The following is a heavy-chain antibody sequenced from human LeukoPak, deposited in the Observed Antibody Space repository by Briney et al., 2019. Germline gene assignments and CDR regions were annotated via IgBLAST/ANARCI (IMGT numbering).Heavy chain of an antibody. Sequence: PGGSLRLSCAASGFTFSSYWMSWVRQAPGKGLEWVANIKQDGSEKYYVDSVRGRFTISGDNAKNSLYLQMNSLRAEDTAVYYCAREEVLWFGELFYDYWGQGTLVTVSS. CDR3: AREEVLWFGELFYDY. J-gene: IGHJ4*02. CDR2: IKQDGSEK. D-gene: IGHD3-10*01. CDR1: GFTFSSYW. V-gene: IGHV3-7*03.